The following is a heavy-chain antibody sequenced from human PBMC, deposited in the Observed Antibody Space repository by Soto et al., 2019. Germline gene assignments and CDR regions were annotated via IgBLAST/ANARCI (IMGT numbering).Heavy chain of an antibody. CDR1: GVTFSSYA. CDR2: ISGSGGST. CDR3: AKDLRVVSRQDAFHI. V-gene: IGHV3-23*01. D-gene: IGHD3-22*01. Sequence: PGGSLRLSCAASGVTFSSYAMSWVGQAPGKGLEWVSAISGSGGSTYYADSVKGRFTISRDNSKNTLYLQMNSLRAEDTAVYYCAKDLRVVSRQDAFHISGKGTTVTVSS. J-gene: IGHJ3*02.